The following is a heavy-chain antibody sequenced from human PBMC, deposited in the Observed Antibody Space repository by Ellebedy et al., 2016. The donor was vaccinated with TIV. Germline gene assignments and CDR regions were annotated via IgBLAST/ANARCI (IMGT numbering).Heavy chain of an antibody. Sequence: GESLKISCAASGFTFSSYAMSWVRQAPGKGLEWVSAISGSGGSTYYADSVKGRFTISRDNSKNTLYLQMNSLRAEDTAVYYCARARGSGTNGMDVWGQGTTVTVSS. CDR3: ARARGSGTNGMDV. CDR1: GFTFSSYA. V-gene: IGHV3-23*01. J-gene: IGHJ6*02. CDR2: ISGSGGST. D-gene: IGHD3-10*01.